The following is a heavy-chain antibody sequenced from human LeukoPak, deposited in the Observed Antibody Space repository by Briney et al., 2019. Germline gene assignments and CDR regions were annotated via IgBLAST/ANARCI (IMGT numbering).Heavy chain of an antibody. V-gene: IGHV3-21*01. Sequence: GGSLRLSCTASGFTFSSYSMNWVRQAPGKGLEWVSSISSSSTYMYYADSVKGRFTIFRDNAKNSLYLQMHSLRAEDTAVYYCAVEGAIYDSSGQLQPNDWGQGTLVTVSS. J-gene: IGHJ4*02. CDR1: GFTFSSYS. CDR2: ISSSSTYM. CDR3: AVEGAIYDSSGQLQPND. D-gene: IGHD3-22*01.